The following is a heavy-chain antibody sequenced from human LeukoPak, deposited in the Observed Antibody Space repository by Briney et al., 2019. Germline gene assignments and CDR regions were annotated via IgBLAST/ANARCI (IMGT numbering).Heavy chain of an antibody. J-gene: IGHJ6*04. V-gene: IGHV3-74*01. CDR3: ARDPGYGSWSPFWGGMDV. D-gene: IGHD3-16*01. CDR1: RFTFSSSW. CDR2: ITRDGSST. Sequence: GGSLRLSCAASRFTFSSSWMHWVRQAPGKGLVWVSRITRDGSSTTYADSVKGRFTTSRDNAKNTLYLQMDSLRDDDTAVYYCARDPGYGSWSPFWGGMDVWGNGTTVIVSS.